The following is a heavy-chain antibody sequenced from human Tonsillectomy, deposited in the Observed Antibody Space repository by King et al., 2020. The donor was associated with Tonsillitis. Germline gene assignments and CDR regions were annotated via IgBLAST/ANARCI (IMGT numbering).Heavy chain of an antibody. CDR3: ARGPRCGSPSCYYYYYMDV. CDR1: GGSFSGYY. J-gene: IGHJ6*03. CDR2: INHSGRT. D-gene: IGHD2-2*01. V-gene: IGHV4-34*01. Sequence: VQLQQWGAGLLKPSETLSLTCAVYGGSFSGYYWSWIRQPPGKGLEWIGEINHSGRTNYNPSLKSRATTSVDTSKNHFSLNLSSVTAADTAVYYCARGPRCGSPSCYYYYYMDVWGKGTTVTVSS.